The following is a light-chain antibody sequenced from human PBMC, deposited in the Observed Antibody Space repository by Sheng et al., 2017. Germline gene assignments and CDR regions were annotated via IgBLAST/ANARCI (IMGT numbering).Light chain of an antibody. CDR1: EDVKKF. J-gene: IGKJ4*01. Sequence: DIQMTQSPSSLTASVGDRITITCQASEDVKKFINWYQVKPGKAPKILIYDAATLAAGVPSRFSGHGTGTFFALNIASLQPEDAATYYCQQFESSFLTFGGGTKVEVK. CDR3: QQFESSFLT. V-gene: IGKV1-33*01. CDR2: DAA.